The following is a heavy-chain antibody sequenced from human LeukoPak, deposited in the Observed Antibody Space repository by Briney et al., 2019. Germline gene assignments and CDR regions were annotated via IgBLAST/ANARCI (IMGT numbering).Heavy chain of an antibody. V-gene: IGHV3-74*01. D-gene: IGHD3-22*01. CDR2: INTDGRIT. CDR1: GFTFSTSW. CDR3: VRGSTGYLIDY. Sequence: GGSLRLSCAASGFTFSTSWMHWVRQIPGKGLVWVSVINTDGRITVYADSVKRRFTISRDNAKNTLYLQMNSLRPEDTAVYYCVRGSTGYLIDYWGQGTLVTVSS. J-gene: IGHJ4*02.